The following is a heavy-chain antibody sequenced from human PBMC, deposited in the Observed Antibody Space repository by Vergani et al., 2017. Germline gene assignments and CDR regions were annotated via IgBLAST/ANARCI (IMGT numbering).Heavy chain of an antibody. D-gene: IGHD1-26*01. CDR2: ISGSGGST. CDR1: GFTFSSYA. J-gene: IGHJ3*02. V-gene: IGHV3-23*01. Sequence: EVQLLESGGGLVQPGGSLRLSCAASGFTFSSYAMSWVRQAPGKGLEWVSAISGSGGSTYYADSVKGRFTISSDNSKNTLYLQMNSLRAEDTAVYYCAKDASIVGATSGWPDAFDIWGQGTMVTVSS. CDR3: AKDASIVGATSGWPDAFDI.